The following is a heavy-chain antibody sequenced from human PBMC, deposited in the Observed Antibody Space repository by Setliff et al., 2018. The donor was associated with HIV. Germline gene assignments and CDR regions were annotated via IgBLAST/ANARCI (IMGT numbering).Heavy chain of an antibody. D-gene: IGHD4-4*01. Sequence: LSLTCTVSGGSISSGDYYWSWIRQHPRKGLEWIGYIYYSGSTTYNPSLKSRVAISVDTSKNQFSLKVNSVTAVDTAVYYCARGLNDYTNPSYMDVWGKGTTVTVSS. CDR1: GGSISSGDYY. V-gene: IGHV4-61*08. J-gene: IGHJ6*03. CDR3: ARGLNDYTNPSYMDV. CDR2: IYYSGST.